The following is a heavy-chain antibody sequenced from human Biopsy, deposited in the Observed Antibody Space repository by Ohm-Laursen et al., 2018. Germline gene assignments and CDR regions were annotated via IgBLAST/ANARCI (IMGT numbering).Heavy chain of an antibody. CDR1: GFTFTSYA. J-gene: IGHJ2*01. D-gene: IGHD4-11*01. CDR3: ARDGKRWDYSTYFSWHFDL. Sequence: RSLRLSCAASGFTFTSYAMHWVRQAPGKGLEWVAVISYDGSGEYYADSLQGRFIISRDNPKNTVDLQMNSLRAEDTAVYFCARDGKRWDYSTYFSWHFDLWGRSTLVTVSS. CDR2: ISYDGSGE. V-gene: IGHV3-30*03.